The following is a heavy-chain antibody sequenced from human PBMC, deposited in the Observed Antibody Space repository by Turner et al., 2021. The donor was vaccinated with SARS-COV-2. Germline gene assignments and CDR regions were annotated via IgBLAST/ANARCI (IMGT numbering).Heavy chain of an antibody. CDR3: ATVPPYGDYFDY. D-gene: IGHD4-17*01. CDR2: ISGSGGST. Sequence: EVQLLGSGGGLVQPGGCLRLSCAASGFTFSSYCMSWVRQAPGKGGEWVSAISGSGGSTNYADSVKGRFTISRDTSKNTLYLQMNSLRAEDTAVYYCATVPPYGDYFDYWGQGTLVTVSS. J-gene: IGHJ4*02. CDR1: GFTFSSYC. V-gene: IGHV3-23*01.